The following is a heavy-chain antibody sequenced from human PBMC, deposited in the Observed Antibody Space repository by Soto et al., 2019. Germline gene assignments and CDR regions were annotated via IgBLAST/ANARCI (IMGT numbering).Heavy chain of an antibody. J-gene: IGHJ4*02. V-gene: IGHV3-7*03. CDR1: GFTFTDFY. CDR2: IRPDGSET. CDR3: AGWWGHDYNY. Sequence: EVQLVQSGGGLVQPGGSLRLSGVGSGFTFTDFYMNWVRQAPGKGLEWVANIRPDGSETNYVESVKGRFATSRDKAKKALCLQMTSLRADDTAVYYCAGWWGHDYNYWGQGILVTVSS. D-gene: IGHD4-4*01.